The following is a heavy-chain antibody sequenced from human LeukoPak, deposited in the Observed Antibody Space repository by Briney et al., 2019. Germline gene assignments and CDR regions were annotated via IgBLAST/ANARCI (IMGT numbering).Heavy chain of an antibody. V-gene: IGHV3-30*04. CDR3: AKDLDYYDSSGFFDY. CDR2: ISYDGSNK. CDR1: GFTFSSYA. D-gene: IGHD3-22*01. Sequence: GGSLRLSCAASGFTFSSYAMHWVRQAPGKGLEWVAVISYDGSNKYYADSVKGRFTISRDNSKNTLYLQMNSLRTEDTAVYYCAKDLDYYDSSGFFDYWGQGTLVTVSS. J-gene: IGHJ4*02.